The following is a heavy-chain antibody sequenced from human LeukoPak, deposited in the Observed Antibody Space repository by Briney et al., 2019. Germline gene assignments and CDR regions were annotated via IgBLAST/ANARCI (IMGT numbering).Heavy chain of an antibody. CDR3: ARHVVGNYDLLSFDY. CDR2: MFFTGNA. J-gene: IGHJ4*02. CDR1: SGSISSSSYY. Sequence: SETLSLTCSVSSGSISSSSYYWGWVRQPPGKGLEWIGSMFFTGNAYYNPSLKSRVTISVDTSENQFSLKLSSMTAADTAAYYCARHVVGNYDLLSFDYWRQGTLVTVSS. V-gene: IGHV4-39*01. D-gene: IGHD1-7*01.